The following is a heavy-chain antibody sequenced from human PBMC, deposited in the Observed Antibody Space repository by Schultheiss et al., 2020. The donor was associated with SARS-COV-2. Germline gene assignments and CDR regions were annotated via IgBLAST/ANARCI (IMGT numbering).Heavy chain of an antibody. CDR1: GGSINSYY. CDR3: ARSSYEYGSFDH. Sequence: SQTLSLTCTVSGGSINSYYWSWIRQPAGEGLEWIGRIYSSGSSSYNPSLQSRVTVSEDTSKNQLSLNLRSVTAADTAVYYCARSSYEYGSFDHWGQGALVTVSS. J-gene: IGHJ4*02. CDR2: IYSSGSS. D-gene: IGHD2-2*01. V-gene: IGHV4-4*07.